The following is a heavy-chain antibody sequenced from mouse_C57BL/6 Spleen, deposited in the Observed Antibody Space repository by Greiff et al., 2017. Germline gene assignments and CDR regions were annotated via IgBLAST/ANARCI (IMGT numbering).Heavy chain of an antibody. J-gene: IGHJ3*01. V-gene: IGHV1-55*01. CDR1: GYTFTSYW. Sequence: QVQLQQPGAELVKPGASVKMSRKASGYTFTSYWITWVKQRPGQGLEWIGDIYPGSGSTNYNEKFKSKDTLTVDPSSSTAYMQLSSLTSEDSAVYYCATYDYDGPRCPYRGQGTLVTVSA. D-gene: IGHD2-4*01. CDR2: IYPGSGST. CDR3: ATYDYDGPRCPY.